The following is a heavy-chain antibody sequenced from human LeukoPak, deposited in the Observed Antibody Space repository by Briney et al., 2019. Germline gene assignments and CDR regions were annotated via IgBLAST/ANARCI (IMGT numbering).Heavy chain of an antibody. D-gene: IGHD4-11*01. CDR1: GYTLTELS. V-gene: IGHV1-24*01. CDR3: TTARRDYSNYYYYYYYTDV. J-gene: IGHJ6*03. Sequence: ASVKVSCKVSGYTLTELSMHWVRQAPGKGLEWMGGFDPEDGETIYAQKFQGRVTMTEDTSTDTAYMELSSLRSEDTAVYYCTTARRDYSNYYYYYYYTDVWGKGTTVTVSS. CDR2: FDPEDGET.